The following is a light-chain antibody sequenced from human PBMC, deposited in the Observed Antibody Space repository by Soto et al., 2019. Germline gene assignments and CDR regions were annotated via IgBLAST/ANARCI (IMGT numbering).Light chain of an antibody. Sequence: EIVLTQSPGTLSLSPGERATLSCRASQSVSANYLGWYQQNFGQAPTLLIYGASSRATGIPGRFSGSGVATDYKLNISRVECEDFAVYYCQKYGGSPLLTFGGGTRVEIK. J-gene: IGKJ4*02. V-gene: IGKV3-20*01. CDR3: QKYGGSPLLT. CDR1: QSVSANY. CDR2: GAS.